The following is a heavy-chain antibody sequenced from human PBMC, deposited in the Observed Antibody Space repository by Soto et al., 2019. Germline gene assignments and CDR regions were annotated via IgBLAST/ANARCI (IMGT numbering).Heavy chain of an antibody. CDR2: IYPRDSDT. D-gene: IGHD2-21*01. J-gene: IGHJ3*01. Sequence: EVQLVQSGADVKEPGESLKISCKGSGYIFTNYLIAWVRQSPEKGLELMGIIYPRDSDTRYSPSFQGQVLISVDKSINSAYLQWGSLKASDAAMYYCARGRTAGGVVGTFDVWGQGTMVTVPS. CDR1: GYIFTNYL. V-gene: IGHV5-51*01. CDR3: ARGRTAGGVVGTFDV.